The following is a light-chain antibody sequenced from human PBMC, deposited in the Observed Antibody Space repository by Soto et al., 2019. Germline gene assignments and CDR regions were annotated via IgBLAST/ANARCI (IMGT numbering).Light chain of an antibody. CDR3: QQRDIWPWT. CDR2: DAS. J-gene: IGKJ1*01. CDR1: QSVNRY. Sequence: EIVLTQSPGTLSLSPGERATLSCRASQSVNRYLVWYQQKPGQAPRLLMYDASKRATGIPARFSGSGSGTDFTLTISSLEPEDFAVYYCQQRDIWPWTFGQGTKVEIK. V-gene: IGKV3-11*01.